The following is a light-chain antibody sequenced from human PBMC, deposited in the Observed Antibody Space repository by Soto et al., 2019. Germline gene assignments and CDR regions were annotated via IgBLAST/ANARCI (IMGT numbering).Light chain of an antibody. Sequence: DVVMTQSPLSLPVTLGQPASISCRSSQSLVYSDGNTYLNWFQQRPDQSPRRLIYKVSNRDSGVPDRFSGSGSGTDFTLKISRVEAEDVGVYYCMQGTHWPRTFGQGTKVDIK. CDR1: QSLVYSDGNTY. CDR3: MQGTHWPRT. J-gene: IGKJ1*01. V-gene: IGKV2-30*01. CDR2: KVS.